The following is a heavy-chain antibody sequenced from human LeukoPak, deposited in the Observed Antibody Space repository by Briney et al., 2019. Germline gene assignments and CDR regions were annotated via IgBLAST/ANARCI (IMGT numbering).Heavy chain of an antibody. CDR3: AKEISSSSSWYGDDAFDI. CDR1: KFRLNLHT. D-gene: IGHD6-13*01. J-gene: IGHJ3*02. V-gene: IGHV3-30-3*01. CDR2: ISSYGSNQ. Sequence: SLRLSCAHSKFRLNLHTMQRVRQAPRKGLEWVALISSYGSNQYSAESVKGRFSISRDDSKNTVYLQMNSLRAEDTAVYYCAKEISSSSSWYGDDAFDIWGQGTMVIVSS.